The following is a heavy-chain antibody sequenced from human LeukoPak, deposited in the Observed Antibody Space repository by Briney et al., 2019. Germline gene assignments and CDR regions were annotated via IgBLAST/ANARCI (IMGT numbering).Heavy chain of an antibody. CDR2: ISAYNGNT. V-gene: IGHV1-18*01. CDR3: ARYYDFWSGYYTGWFDP. Sequence: ASVKVSCKASGYTFTSYGISWVRQAPGQGLEWMGWISAYNGNTNYALKLQGRVTMTTDTSTSTAYMELRSLRSDDTAVYYCARYYDFWSGYYTGWFDPWGQGTLVTVSS. J-gene: IGHJ5*02. D-gene: IGHD3-3*01. CDR1: GYTFTSYG.